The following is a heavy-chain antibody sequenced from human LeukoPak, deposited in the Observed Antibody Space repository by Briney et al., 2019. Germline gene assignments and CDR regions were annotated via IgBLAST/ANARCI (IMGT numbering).Heavy chain of an antibody. CDR1: GYTFTSYY. CDR3: ARGRDGYNWKLAAFDI. Sequence: ASVKVSCKASGYTFTSYYMHWVRQAPGQGLEWMGIFNPSGGSTSYAQKFQGRVTMTRDTSTSTVYMELSSLRSEDTAVYYCARGRDGYNWKLAAFDIWGQGTMVTVSS. V-gene: IGHV1-46*01. J-gene: IGHJ3*02. CDR2: FNPSGGST. D-gene: IGHD5-24*01.